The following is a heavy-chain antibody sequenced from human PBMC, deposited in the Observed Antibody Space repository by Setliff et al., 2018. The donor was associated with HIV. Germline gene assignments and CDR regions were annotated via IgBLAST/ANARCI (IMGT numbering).Heavy chain of an antibody. V-gene: IGHV4-39*01. D-gene: IGHD6-13*01. CDR1: SGSISSGTYY. CDR3: ARSPISYSDFNYFDY. CDR2: IFYSGGT. J-gene: IGHJ4*02. Sequence: PSETLSPTCTVSSGSISSGTYYWGWIRQSPGKGLEWIGTIFYSGGTHYNPSLKSRVTISVDTSKNQFSLKLTSVTAADTAVYYCARSPISYSDFNYFDYWGQGTLVTVSS.